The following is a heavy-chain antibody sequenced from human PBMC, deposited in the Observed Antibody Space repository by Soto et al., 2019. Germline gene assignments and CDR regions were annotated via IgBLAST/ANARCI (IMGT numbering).Heavy chain of an antibody. CDR2: IYTSGST. CDR1: GGSISSYY. D-gene: IGHD6-13*01. CDR3: ARGRWMDSSRHFDY. J-gene: IGHJ4*02. Sequence: SETLSLTCTVSGGSISSYYWSWIRQPAGKGLEWIGRIYTSGSTNYNPSLKSRVTMSVDTSKNQFSLKLSSVTAADTAVYYCARGRWMDSSRHFDYWGQGTLVTVSS. V-gene: IGHV4-4*07.